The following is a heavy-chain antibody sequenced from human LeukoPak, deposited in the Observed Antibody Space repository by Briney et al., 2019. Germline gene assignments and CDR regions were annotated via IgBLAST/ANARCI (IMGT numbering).Heavy chain of an antibody. Sequence: SETLSLTCTVSGGSISSYYWTWIRQPPGKGLEWIGYIYYSGSTNYNPSLKSRVTISVDTSKNQFSLKLSSVTAADTAVYYCARAYSSSWYLFDYWGQGTLVTVSS. CDR1: GGSISSYY. CDR3: ARAYSSSWYLFDY. D-gene: IGHD6-13*01. J-gene: IGHJ4*02. CDR2: IYYSGST. V-gene: IGHV4-59*01.